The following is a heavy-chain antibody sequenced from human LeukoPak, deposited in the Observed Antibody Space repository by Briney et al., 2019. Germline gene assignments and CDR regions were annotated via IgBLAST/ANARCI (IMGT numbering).Heavy chain of an antibody. D-gene: IGHD3-10*01. CDR2: IWYDGSNK. J-gene: IGHJ4*02. CDR3: AGNYGPYYFDY. V-gene: IGHV3-33*01. Sequence: GRSLRLSCAASGFTFSNYGMHWVRQAPGKGLEWVAVIWYDGSNKYYADSVRGRFTISRDNSKNTLYLQMNSLRAEDTAVYYCAGNYGPYYFDYWGQGTLVTVSS. CDR1: GFTFSNYG.